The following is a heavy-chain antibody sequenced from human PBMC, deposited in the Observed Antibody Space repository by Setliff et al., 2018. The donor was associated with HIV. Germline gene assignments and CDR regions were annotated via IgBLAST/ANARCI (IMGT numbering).Heavy chain of an antibody. CDR3: VRDYMWAFDSFFDH. Sequence: GGSLRLSCAASGFAFSTYAMSWVRQAPGKGLEWVSAISDSGGGTYYADSVKGRFTVSRDNTKNSLYLQMNNLRAEDTAVYYCVRDYMWAFDSFFDHWGQGTLVTVSS. J-gene: IGHJ4*02. V-gene: IGHV3-23*01. CDR1: GFAFSTYA. D-gene: IGHD3-9*01. CDR2: ISDSGGGT.